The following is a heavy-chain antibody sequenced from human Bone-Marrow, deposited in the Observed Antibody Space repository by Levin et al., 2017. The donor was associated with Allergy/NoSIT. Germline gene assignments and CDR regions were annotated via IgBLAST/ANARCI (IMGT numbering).Heavy chain of an antibody. V-gene: IGHV3-11*01. CDR3: ARDTEPYDFWSGSDNWFDP. Sequence: PGGSLRLSCAASGFTFSDYYMSWIRQAPGKGLEWVSYISSSGSTIYYADSVKGRFTISRDNAKNSLYLQMNSLRAEDTAVYYCARDTEPYDFWSGSDNWFDPWGQGTLVTVSS. D-gene: IGHD3-3*01. CDR2: ISSSGSTI. CDR1: GFTFSDYY. J-gene: IGHJ5*02.